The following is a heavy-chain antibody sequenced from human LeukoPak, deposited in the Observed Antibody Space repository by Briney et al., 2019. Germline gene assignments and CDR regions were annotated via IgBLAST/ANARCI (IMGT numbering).Heavy chain of an antibody. CDR3: ARVRGVMVFDY. D-gene: IGHD3-10*01. CDR1: GFTFSSYG. Sequence: GGSLRLSWAASGFTFSSYGMHWVRQAPGKGLEWVAVISYDGSNKYYADSVKGRFTISRDNSKNTLYLQMNSLRAEDTAVYYCARVRGVMVFDYWGQGTLVTVSS. CDR2: ISYDGSNK. V-gene: IGHV3-30*03. J-gene: IGHJ4*02.